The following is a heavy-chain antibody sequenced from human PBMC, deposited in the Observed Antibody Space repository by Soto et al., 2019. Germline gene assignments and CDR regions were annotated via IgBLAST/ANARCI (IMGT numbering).Heavy chain of an antibody. J-gene: IGHJ4*02. CDR1: GDSFSKYT. V-gene: IGHV1-69*01. D-gene: IGHD1-1*01. CDR2: IIPRFGTT. Sequence: QVQLVQSGAEVKKPGSSVRVSCKASGDSFSKYTVNWVRQAPRQGLEWMGGIIPRFGTTNFAPTLQDRVTITADESINKVYMELSSLRSADSALYYCARGRGLYNSGLSQLHSWGQGTLITVSS. CDR3: ARGRGLYNSGLSQLHS.